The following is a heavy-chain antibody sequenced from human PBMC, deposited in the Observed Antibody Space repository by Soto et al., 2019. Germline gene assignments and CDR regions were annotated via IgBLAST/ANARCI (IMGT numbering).Heavy chain of an antibody. J-gene: IGHJ3*02. V-gene: IGHV4-31*03. D-gene: IGHD1-26*01. CDR2: IYYSGST. CDR1: GGSISSGGYY. CDR3: ARDSGSRDDAFDI. Sequence: TSETLSLTCTVSGGSISSGGYYWSWIRQHPGKGLEWIGYIYYSGSTYYNPSLKSRVTISVDTSKNQFSLKLSSVTAADTAVYYCARDSGSRDDAFDIWGQGTMVTVSS.